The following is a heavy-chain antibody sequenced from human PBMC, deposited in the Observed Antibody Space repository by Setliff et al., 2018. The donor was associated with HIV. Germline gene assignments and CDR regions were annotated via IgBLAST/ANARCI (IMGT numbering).Heavy chain of an antibody. V-gene: IGHV4-38-2*01. CDR1: GYSISNGYY. CDR3: ARVYYGDLEY. Sequence: PSETLSLTCALSGYSISNGYYWGWIRQPSGKGLEWIGHIYSSGSTNYNPSLKSRVTISADTSKNQFSLNLSSVTAADTAVYFCARVYYGDLEYWGQGTLVTVSS. D-gene: IGHD4-17*01. J-gene: IGHJ4*02. CDR2: IYSSGST.